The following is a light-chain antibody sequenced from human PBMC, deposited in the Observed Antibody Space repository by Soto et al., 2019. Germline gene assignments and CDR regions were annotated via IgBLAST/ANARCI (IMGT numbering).Light chain of an antibody. CDR1: QTVTVNS. CDR3: QQYGDSPFT. Sequence: EIVLTQSPGTLSLSPGEGVTLSCRASQTVTVNSLAWYQQTPGQTPRLLIYAASTRATGIPDRFNGSGSGTDFVLTISRLEPEDFAMYYCQQYGDSPFTFGPGTKVDI. J-gene: IGKJ3*01. V-gene: IGKV3-20*01. CDR2: AAS.